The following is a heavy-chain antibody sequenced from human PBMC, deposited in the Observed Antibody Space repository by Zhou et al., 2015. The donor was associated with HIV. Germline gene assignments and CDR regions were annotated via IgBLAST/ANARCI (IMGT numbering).Heavy chain of an antibody. CDR3: AGRYYDFWSGMMDYFDY. CDR2: IIPIFGTA. Sequence: QVQLVQSGAEVKKPGSSVKVSCKASGGTFSSYAISWVRQAPGQGLEWMGGIIPIFGTANYAQKFQGRVTITADESTSTAYMELSSLRSEDTAVYYCAGRYYDFWSGMMDYFDYWGRGNPGHRLL. CDR1: GGTFSSYA. J-gene: IGHJ4*02. V-gene: IGHV1-69*01. D-gene: IGHD3-3*01.